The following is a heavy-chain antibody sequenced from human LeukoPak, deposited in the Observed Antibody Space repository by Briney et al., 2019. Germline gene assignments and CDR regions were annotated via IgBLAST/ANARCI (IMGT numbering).Heavy chain of an antibody. Sequence: SETLSLTCAASGGSISSSNWWSWVRQPPGKGLEWIGEIYHSGSTNYNPSLKSRVTISVDKSKNQFSLKLSSVTAADTAVYYCARGGITGTTGAFDIWGQGTMVTVSS. D-gene: IGHD1-20*01. V-gene: IGHV4-4*02. J-gene: IGHJ3*02. CDR1: GGSISSSNW. CDR3: ARGGITGTTGAFDI. CDR2: IYHSGST.